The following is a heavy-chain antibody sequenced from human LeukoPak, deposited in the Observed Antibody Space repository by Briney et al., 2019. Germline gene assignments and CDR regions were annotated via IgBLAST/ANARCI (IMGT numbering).Heavy chain of an antibody. D-gene: IGHD2/OR15-2a*01. CDR2: IRDLAEGYAT. J-gene: IGHJ6*02. Sequence: PGGSLRLSCAASGFTFSDFAIHWVRQASGKGLEWVGRIRDLAEGYATAYGASVKGRFTISRDDSKNTAYLQMNSLKTEDTAVYYCTRLKYSDGMDVWGRGTTVTVSS. CDR3: TRLKYSDGMDV. CDR1: GFTFSDFA. V-gene: IGHV3-73*01.